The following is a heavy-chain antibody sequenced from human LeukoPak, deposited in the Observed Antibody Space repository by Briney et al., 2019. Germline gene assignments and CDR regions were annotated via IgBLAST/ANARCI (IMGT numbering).Heavy chain of an antibody. J-gene: IGHJ4*02. Sequence: GGSLRLSCAASGFTFSSYGMHWVRQAPGKGLEWVAIISYDGSNKYYADSVKGRFTISGDNSKNTLYLQMNSLRAEDTAVYYCAKAPSGMAKNTGFEYLGQGTLVTVSS. D-gene: IGHD5-24*01. V-gene: IGHV3-30*18. CDR2: ISYDGSNK. CDR3: AKAPSGMAKNTGFEY. CDR1: GFTFSSYG.